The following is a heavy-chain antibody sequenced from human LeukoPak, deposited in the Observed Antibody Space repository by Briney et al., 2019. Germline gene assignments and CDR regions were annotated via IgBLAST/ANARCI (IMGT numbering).Heavy chain of an antibody. Sequence: PGGSLRLSCAASGFTFSSYGMHWVRQAPGKGLEWVAVIWYDGTNKYYADSVKGRFTISRDNAKNSLYLQMNSLRAEDTAVYYCARDVEPHCSGGSCYLDNWGQGTLVTVSS. J-gene: IGHJ4*02. V-gene: IGHV3-33*01. D-gene: IGHD2-15*01. CDR3: ARDVEPHCSGGSCYLDN. CDR1: GFTFSSYG. CDR2: IWYDGTNK.